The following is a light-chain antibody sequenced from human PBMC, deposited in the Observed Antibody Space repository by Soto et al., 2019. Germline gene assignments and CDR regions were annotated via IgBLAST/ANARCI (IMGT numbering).Light chain of an antibody. CDR1: QSFSSN. Sequence: EVMMSQSPATLSVSKGERATLSCRASQSFSSNVAWYQQKPGQAPRLLIYGTSTRVTGIPARFSGSGSGTEFTLTISSLQSEDFAVYYCQQYHNWPLTFGGRSIVDVK. CDR2: GTS. V-gene: IGKV3-15*01. CDR3: QQYHNWPLT. J-gene: IGKJ4*01.